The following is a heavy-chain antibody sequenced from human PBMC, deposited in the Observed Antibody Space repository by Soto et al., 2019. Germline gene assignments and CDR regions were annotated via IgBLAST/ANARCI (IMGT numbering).Heavy chain of an antibody. V-gene: IGHV1-2*04. J-gene: IGHJ4*02. Sequence: ASVKVSFKASGYTFTGYYMHWVRQAPGQGLEWMGWINPNSGGTNYAQKFQGWVTMTRDTSISTAYMELSRLRSDDTAVYYCARAGNYYDSSGYLSFDYWGQGTLVTVSS. CDR3: ARAGNYYDSSGYLSFDY. CDR2: INPNSGGT. D-gene: IGHD3-22*01. CDR1: GYTFTGYY.